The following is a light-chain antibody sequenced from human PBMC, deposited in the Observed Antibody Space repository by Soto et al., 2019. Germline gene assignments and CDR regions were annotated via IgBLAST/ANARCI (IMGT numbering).Light chain of an antibody. J-gene: IGKJ3*01. CDR1: QGVNSNS. V-gene: IGKV3-20*01. CDR3: QQSGSSLFT. CDR2: GAS. Sequence: EIVLTQSPGTLSLSPGERATLSCRASQGVNSNSLAWYQQKPGQAPRLVIYGASSRATGIPDRFSGSGSGTDFTLTISRLEPEDFAVYYCQQSGSSLFTFGPGTKVDLK.